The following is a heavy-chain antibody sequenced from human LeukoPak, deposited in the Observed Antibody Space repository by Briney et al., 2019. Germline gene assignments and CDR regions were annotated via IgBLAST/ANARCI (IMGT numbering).Heavy chain of an antibody. V-gene: IGHV4-59*01. CDR2: IYYSGIT. CDR1: GASISSYY. J-gene: IGHJ5*02. Sequence: PSETLSLTCTVSGASISSYYWSWIRQPPGKGLEWIGYIYYSGITNYYPSLKSRVTISVDTYRNQFSLKLSSVTAADTAVYYCARDLLNWFDPWGQGTLVTVSS. CDR3: ARDLLNWFDP.